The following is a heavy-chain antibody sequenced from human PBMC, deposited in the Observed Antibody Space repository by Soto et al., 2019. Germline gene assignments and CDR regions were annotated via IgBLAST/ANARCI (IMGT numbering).Heavy chain of an antibody. J-gene: IGHJ6*02. V-gene: IGHV4-31*03. CDR3: ARDRLMATAGTARHYFGLDV. CDR2: IYYSGST. Sequence: SETLSLTCTVSGGSIRSGGYYWSWLRQSPRRGLEWIGNIYYSGSTYYNPSNKRRLTISVDTSKNQFSLNLSSVTAADTAVYYCARDRLMATAGTARHYFGLDVWGQGTTVTVSS. CDR1: GGSIRSGGYY. D-gene: IGHD5-18*01.